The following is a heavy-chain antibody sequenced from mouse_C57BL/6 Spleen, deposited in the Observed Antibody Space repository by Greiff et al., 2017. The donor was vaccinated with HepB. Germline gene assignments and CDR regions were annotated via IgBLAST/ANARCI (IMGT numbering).Heavy chain of an antibody. CDR2: ILPGSGST. V-gene: IGHV1-9*01. Sequence: QVQLQQSGAELMKPGASVKLSCKATGYTFTGYWIEWVKQRPGHGLEWIGEILPGSGSTNYNEKFKGKATFTADTSSNTAYMQLSSLTTEDSAIYYCARYPIYYYGSSPYYFDYWGQGTTLTVSS. D-gene: IGHD1-1*01. CDR1: GYTFTGYW. CDR3: ARYPIYYYGSSPYYFDY. J-gene: IGHJ2*01.